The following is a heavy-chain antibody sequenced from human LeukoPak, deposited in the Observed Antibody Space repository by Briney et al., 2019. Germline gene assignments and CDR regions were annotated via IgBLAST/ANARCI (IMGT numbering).Heavy chain of an antibody. D-gene: IGHD3-22*01. CDR2: INAGNGNT. J-gene: IGHJ4*02. CDR1: GYTFTSYP. Sequence: ASVKVSCKASGYTFTSYPLHWVRQAPGPRLEWMGWINAGNGNTKYSRKFQGRVAITRDTSANTAYMELSSLRSEDTAVYYCARDLRCYYDSSSPDYWGQGTLVTVSS. CDR3: ARDLRCYYDSSSPDY. V-gene: IGHV1-3*01.